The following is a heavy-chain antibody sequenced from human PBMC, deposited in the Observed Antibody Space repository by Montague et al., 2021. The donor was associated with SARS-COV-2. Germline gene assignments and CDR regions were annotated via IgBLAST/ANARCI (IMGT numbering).Heavy chain of an antibody. CDR1: GGSISTIVNF. J-gene: IGHJ5*02. CDR3: ARPLNLYYYGSGSYSSWFDP. D-gene: IGHD3-10*01. Sequence: SETLSLTCTFSGGSISTIVNFWGWIRQPPGKGLEWIGSISYTGSTYHNPSLKSRVTMSVDTSKNQFSLKLSSVTAADTAVYYCARPLNLYYYGSGSYSSWFDPWGQGTLVTASS. V-gene: IGHV4-39*01. CDR2: ISYTGST.